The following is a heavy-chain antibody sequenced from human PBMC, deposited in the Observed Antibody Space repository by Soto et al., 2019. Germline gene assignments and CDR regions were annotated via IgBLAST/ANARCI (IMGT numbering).Heavy chain of an antibody. V-gene: IGHV3-23*01. J-gene: IGHJ4*02. CDR1: GFTFSSYA. CDR2: ISGSGGST. CDR3: AKDRSGSYCRRPLID. D-gene: IGHD1-26*01. Sequence: EVQLLESGGGLVQPGGSLRLSCAASGFTFSSYAMSWIRQAPGKGLEWVSAISGSGGSTDYADSVKGRFTISRDNSKNTLYLQMNSLRAEDTAVYYCAKDRSGSYCRRPLIDWGQGTLVTVSS.